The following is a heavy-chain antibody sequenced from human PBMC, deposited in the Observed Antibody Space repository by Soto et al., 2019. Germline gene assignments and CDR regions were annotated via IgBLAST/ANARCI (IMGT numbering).Heavy chain of an antibody. CDR3: VRVKETSGWGAFDD. D-gene: IGHD6-19*01. CDR2: INGDGSTT. J-gene: IGHJ4*02. Sequence: EVPLVESGGGLVQPGGSLRLSCAASGFTFSGYWVHWVRQAPGKGLVWVSRINGDGSTTRNADSVKGRFTISRDNANNTLYLQMNSLSAEDTAVYYGVRVKETSGWGAFDDWGQGTLVTVSS. CDR1: GFTFSGYW. V-gene: IGHV3-74*01.